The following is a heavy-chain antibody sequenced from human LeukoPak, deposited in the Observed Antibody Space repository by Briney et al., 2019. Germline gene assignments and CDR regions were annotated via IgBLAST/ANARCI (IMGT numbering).Heavy chain of an antibody. D-gene: IGHD6-13*01. J-gene: IGHJ4*02. CDR1: GFSFSTYA. CDR2: ISNDGSKT. Sequence: GGSLRLSCAASGFSFSTYAMQWVRQAPGKGLDWVAVISNDGSKTYYADSVKGRFTISRDNSKNTLYLQMNGLRTEDTALYYCAKDDGPYTSPWYSVGLIDYWGRGTLVTVSS. CDR3: AKDDGPYTSPWYSVGLIDY. V-gene: IGHV3-30*18.